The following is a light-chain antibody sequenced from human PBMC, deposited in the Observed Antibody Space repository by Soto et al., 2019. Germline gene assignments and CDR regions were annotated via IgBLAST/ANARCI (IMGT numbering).Light chain of an antibody. CDR1: QSVNSRY. Sequence: EIVLTQSPGTLSLSPGERATLSCRASQSVNSRYLAWYQQKPGQAPRLLIYDASSRATGIPDRFSGSGSGTDFTLTITRLEPEDFAVYYCQHYTGPPTTFGQGTRLEIK. V-gene: IGKV3-20*01. J-gene: IGKJ5*01. CDR2: DAS. CDR3: QHYTGPPTT.